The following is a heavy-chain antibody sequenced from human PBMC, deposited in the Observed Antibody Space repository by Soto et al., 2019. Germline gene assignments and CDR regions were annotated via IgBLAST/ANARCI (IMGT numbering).Heavy chain of an antibody. D-gene: IGHD6-6*01. CDR2: IYHSGST. J-gene: IGHJ4*02. CDR1: GGSISSGGYS. V-gene: IGHV4-30-2*01. Sequence: SETLSLTCAVSGGSISSGGYSWSWIRQPPGKGLEWIGYIYHSGSTYYNPSLKSRVTISVDRSKNQFSLKLSSVTAADTAVYYCAGGIAARPLGYWGQGALVTVSS. CDR3: AGGIAARPLGY.